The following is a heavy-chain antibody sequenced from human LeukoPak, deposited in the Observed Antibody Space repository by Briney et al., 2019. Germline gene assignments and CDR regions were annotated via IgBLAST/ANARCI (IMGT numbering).Heavy chain of an antibody. CDR3: ARVVRGAVAGTLFDY. CDR1: GGSFSGYY. J-gene: IGHJ4*02. Sequence: SETLSLTCAVYGGSFSGYYWSWIRQPPGKGLEWIGYIYHSGSTYYNPSLKSRVTISVDRSKNQFSLKLSSVTAADTAVYYCARVVRGAVAGTLFDYWGQGTLVTVSS. V-gene: IGHV4-34*01. D-gene: IGHD6-19*01. CDR2: IYHSGST.